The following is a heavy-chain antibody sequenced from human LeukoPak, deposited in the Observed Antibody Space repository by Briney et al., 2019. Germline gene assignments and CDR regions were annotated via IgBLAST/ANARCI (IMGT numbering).Heavy chain of an antibody. CDR1: GFTFSSYW. CDR3: ARPMVAASNWFDP. J-gene: IGHJ5*02. CDR2: INSDGSST. Sequence: GGSLRLSCAASGFTFSSYWMHWVRHAPGKGLVWVSRINSDGSSTNYADSVKGRFTISRDNAKNTLYLQMNSLRAEDTAVYYGARPMVAASNWFDPWGQGTLVTVSS. D-gene: IGHD2-15*01. V-gene: IGHV3-74*01.